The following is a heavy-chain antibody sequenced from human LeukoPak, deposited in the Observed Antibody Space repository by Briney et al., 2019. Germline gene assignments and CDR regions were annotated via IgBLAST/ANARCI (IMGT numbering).Heavy chain of an antibody. CDR3: ARGGRDGMDV. Sequence: GASVKVSCKASGYSFTSYGFTWVRRAPGQGLEWMGWVSAYDGSTNYAQKIRGRVTMTTDASKNTVYMELRSLRFDDTAVYYCARGGRDGMDVWGQGTTVTVSS. V-gene: IGHV1-18*01. J-gene: IGHJ6*02. CDR2: VSAYDGST. CDR1: GYSFTSYG. D-gene: IGHD3-10*01.